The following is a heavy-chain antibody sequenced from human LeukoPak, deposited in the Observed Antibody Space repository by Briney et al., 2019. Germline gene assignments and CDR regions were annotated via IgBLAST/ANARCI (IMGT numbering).Heavy chain of an antibody. CDR2: IYHSGST. CDR3: ARHAGDYGDFGNWFDP. J-gene: IGHJ5*02. V-gene: IGHV4-39*01. D-gene: IGHD4-17*01. Sequence: PSETLSLACTVSDASIRSINYYWGWIRQPPGKGLEWIGSIYHSGSTNYNPSLKSRVTISVDTSKNQFSLKLSSVTAADTAVYYCARHAGDYGDFGNWFDPWGQGTLVTVSS. CDR1: DASIRSINYY.